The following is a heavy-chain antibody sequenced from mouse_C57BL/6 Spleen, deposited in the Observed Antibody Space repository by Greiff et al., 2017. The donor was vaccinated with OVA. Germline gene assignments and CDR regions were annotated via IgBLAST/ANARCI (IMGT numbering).Heavy chain of an antibody. Sequence: EVQLQQSVAELVRPGASVKLSCTASGFNITNTYMHWVKQRPEQGLEWIGRIDPANGNTKYAPKFQGKATITADTSSNTAYLQLSSLTSEDTAIYYGARSGGHYYGSDWYFDVWGTGTTVTVSS. J-gene: IGHJ1*03. D-gene: IGHD1-1*01. CDR3: ARSGGHYYGSDWYFDV. V-gene: IGHV14-3*01. CDR2: IDPANGNT. CDR1: GFNITNTY.